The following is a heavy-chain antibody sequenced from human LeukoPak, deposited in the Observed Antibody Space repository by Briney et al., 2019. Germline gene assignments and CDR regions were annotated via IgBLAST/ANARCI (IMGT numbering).Heavy chain of an antibody. CDR3: ARDRGSSRYYYGMDV. Sequence: GGSLRLSCAASGFTFSSYAMSWVRQAPGKGLEWVSVIYSGGSTYYADSVKGRFTISRDNSKNTLYLQMNSLRAEDTAVYYCARDRGSSRYYYGMDVWGQGTTVTVSS. CDR1: GFTFSSYA. D-gene: IGHD6-13*01. CDR2: IYSGGST. V-gene: IGHV3-66*01. J-gene: IGHJ6*02.